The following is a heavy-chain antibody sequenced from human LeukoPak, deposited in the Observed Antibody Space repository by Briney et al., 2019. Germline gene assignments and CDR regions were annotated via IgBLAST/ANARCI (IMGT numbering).Heavy chain of an antibody. D-gene: IGHD4-23*01. Sequence: GASVKVSCKASGYTFTSYAMNWVRQAPGQGLEWMGWISAYNGNTNYAQKLQGRVTMTTDTSTRTAYMEMRSLRSDDTAVYYCARDGLHRMNGYGGWFDPWGQGTLVTVSS. CDR3: ARDGLHRMNGYGGWFDP. CDR2: ISAYNGNT. J-gene: IGHJ5*02. CDR1: GYTFTSYA. V-gene: IGHV1-18*01.